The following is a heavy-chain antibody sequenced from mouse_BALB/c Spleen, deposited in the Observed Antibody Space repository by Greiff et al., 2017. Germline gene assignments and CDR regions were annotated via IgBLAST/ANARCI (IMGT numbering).Heavy chain of an antibody. CDR1: GFTFSSYA. CDR2: ISSGGST. D-gene: IGHD2-1*01. J-gene: IGHJ4*01. CDR3: ARGYGNSYYYAMDY. V-gene: IGHV5-6-5*01. Sequence: DVQLVESGGGLVKPGGSLKLSCAASGFTFSSYAMSWVRQTPEKRLEWVASISSGGSTYYPDSVKGRFTISRDNARNILYLQMSSLRSEDTAMYYCARGYGNSYYYAMDYWGQGTSVTVSS.